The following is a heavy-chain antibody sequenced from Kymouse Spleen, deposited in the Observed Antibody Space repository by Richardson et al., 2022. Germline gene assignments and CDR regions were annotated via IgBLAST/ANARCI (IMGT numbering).Heavy chain of an antibody. CDR1: GGSISSSSYY. CDR3: ARDQGSYYNVTGSTP. D-gene: IGHD3-10*01. J-gene: IGHJ5*02. CDR2: IYYSGST. V-gene: IGHV4-39*01. Sequence: QLQLQESGPGLVKPSETLSLTCTVSGGSISSSSYYWGWIRQPPGKGLEWIGSIYYSGSTYYNPSLKSRVTISVDTSKNQFSLKLSSVTAADTAVYYCARDQGSYYNVTGSTPGAREPWSPSPQ.